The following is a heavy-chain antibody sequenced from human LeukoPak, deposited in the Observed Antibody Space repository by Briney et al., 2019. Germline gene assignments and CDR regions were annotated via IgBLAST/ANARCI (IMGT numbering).Heavy chain of an antibody. CDR2: ISSSSSTV. J-gene: IGHJ5*01. CDR3: AKDPGSLGSSDGRWNWFDS. D-gene: IGHD5-24*01. CDR1: GFTLSRYS. V-gene: IGHV3-48*01. Sequence: PGGSLRLSCAASGFTLSRYSMNWVRQAPGKGLEWVSYISSSSSTVYYADSLKGRFTISRDNSKNTLYLQMNSLRAEDTAVYYCAKDPGSLGSSDGRWNWFDSWGQGTLVTVSS.